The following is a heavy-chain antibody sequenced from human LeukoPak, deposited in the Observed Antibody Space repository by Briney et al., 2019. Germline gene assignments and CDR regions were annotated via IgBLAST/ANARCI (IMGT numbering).Heavy chain of an antibody. Sequence: SQTLSLTCTVSGGSISSGSYYWSWIRQPAGKGLEWIGRIYPSGCSNYNPSLKYLVTISVDTSVEGVSLRLTSVNAADPAVYYCARGSSGYYREDYWGQGTLVTVSS. CDR3: ARGSSGYYREDY. J-gene: IGHJ4*02. D-gene: IGHD3-22*01. V-gene: IGHV4-61*02. CDR2: IYPSGCS. CDR1: GGSISSGSYY.